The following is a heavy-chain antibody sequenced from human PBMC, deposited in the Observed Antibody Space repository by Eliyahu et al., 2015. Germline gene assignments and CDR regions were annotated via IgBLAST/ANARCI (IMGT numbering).Heavy chain of an antibody. CDR3: ARRMGGTTKAFDV. Sequence: QLQLQESGPGLVKPSETLSLTCTXSXXSXSSRGYXWGWVRQPPGKGLXWIGSVYYSGSTYYNPSLKSRLTMSADTSKNQFSLNLTSVTAADTGVYHCARRMGGTTKAFDVWGQGTIVTVSS. J-gene: IGHJ3*01. D-gene: IGHD1-26*01. CDR1: XXSXSSRGYX. V-gene: IGHV4-39*01. CDR2: VYYSGST.